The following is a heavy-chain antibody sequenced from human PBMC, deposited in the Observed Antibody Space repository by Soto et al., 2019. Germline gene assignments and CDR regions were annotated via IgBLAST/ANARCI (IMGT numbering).Heavy chain of an antibody. J-gene: IGHJ4*02. Sequence: ASVKVSCKASGYTFTGYYMHWVRQAPGQGLEWMGWINPNSGGTNYAQKFQGWVTMTRDTSISTAYMELSRLRSDDTAVYYCARGSTFYSSSSIRGVRDFDYWGQGTLVTVSS. V-gene: IGHV1-2*04. CDR1: GYTFTGYY. CDR2: INPNSGGT. CDR3: ARGSTFYSSSSIRGVRDFDY. D-gene: IGHD6-6*01.